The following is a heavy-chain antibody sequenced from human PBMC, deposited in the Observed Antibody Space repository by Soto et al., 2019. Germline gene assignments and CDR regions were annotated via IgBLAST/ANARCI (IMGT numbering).Heavy chain of an antibody. J-gene: IGHJ4*02. Sequence: QVQVVQSGAEVKKPGSSVKVSCKVSGDSFSSYAISWVRQAPGQGLEWMGGIIPILTTANYAQKFKDRVTITADESTSTAYMEVSSLTSEDTAVYYCARKAGGGNYYILDFWGQGTLVTVSS. D-gene: IGHD2-15*01. CDR1: GDSFSSYA. V-gene: IGHV1-69*01. CDR3: ARKAGGGNYYILDF. CDR2: IIPILTTA.